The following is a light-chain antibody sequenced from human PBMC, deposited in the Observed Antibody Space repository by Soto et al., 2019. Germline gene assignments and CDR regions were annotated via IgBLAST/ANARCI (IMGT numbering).Light chain of an antibody. J-gene: IGKJ1*01. CDR3: QQYSSSRT. V-gene: IGKV3-20*01. CDR2: GAS. CDR1: QTIRYNY. Sequence: EIVLTQSPGTLSLSPGEGATLSCRASQTIRYNYLAWYQQRPGQAPRLLIYGASSRATGIPDRFSGSGSGTDFTLTISRLEPEDFAVYYCQQYSSSRTFGQGTKVDIK.